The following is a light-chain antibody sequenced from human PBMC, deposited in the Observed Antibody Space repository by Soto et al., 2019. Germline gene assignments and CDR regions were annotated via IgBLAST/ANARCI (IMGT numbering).Light chain of an antibody. CDR2: DAS. V-gene: IGKV1-5*01. CDR1: QSVSAW. J-gene: IGKJ4*01. Sequence: DIQMTQSPSTLAASVGDRVTISCRASQSVSAWLAWYQQKPGKAPKLLISDASSLKSGVPLRFSGSGFGTEFTLTISSLQPEDFATYYCQQYSGYSLTFGGGTKVEIK. CDR3: QQYSGYSLT.